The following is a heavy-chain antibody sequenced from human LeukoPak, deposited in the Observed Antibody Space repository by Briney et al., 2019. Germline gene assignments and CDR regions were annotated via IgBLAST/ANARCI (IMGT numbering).Heavy chain of an antibody. J-gene: IGHJ4*02. CDR1: GFTFSSYG. CDR3: VKSVISAGQFDY. V-gene: IGHV3-30*18. CDR2: VSYDGSSK. Sequence: GGPLRLSCAASGFTFSSYGMPWVRQAPGKGLEWVAVVSYDGSSKYYADSVKGRFTISRDDSEYTLDLQMNSLRVEDTAVYYCVKSVISAGQFDYWGQGTLVTVSS. D-gene: IGHD6-13*01.